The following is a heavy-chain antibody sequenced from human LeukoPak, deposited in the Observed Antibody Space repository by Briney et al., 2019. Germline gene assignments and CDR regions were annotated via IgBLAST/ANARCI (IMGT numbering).Heavy chain of an antibody. V-gene: IGHV3-48*03. CDR3: ARESWATDY. CDR2: ISSSGSTI. Sequence: GGSLRLSCAASGFSFSSYEMNWVRQAPGKGLEWVSYISSSGSTIYYADSVEGRFTISRDNAENSLYLQMSSLRAEDTAVYYCARESWATDYWGQGTLVTVSS. J-gene: IGHJ4*02. D-gene: IGHD3-10*01. CDR1: GFSFSSYE.